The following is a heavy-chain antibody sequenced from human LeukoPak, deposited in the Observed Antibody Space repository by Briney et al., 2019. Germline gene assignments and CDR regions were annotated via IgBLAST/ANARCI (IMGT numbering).Heavy chain of an antibody. J-gene: IGHJ6*03. CDR1: GFTFSDYN. D-gene: IGHD2-15*01. CDR2: ISRSGSTK. V-gene: IGHV3-11*01. CDR3: ARVLRYCSGGNCYSGGLGYMDV. Sequence: GGSLRLSCAASGFTFSDYNMRWIRQAPGKGLEWGSSISRSGSTKYYADSVKVRFTISRDNAKTSLFLQMNSLRAEDTAVYYCARVLRYCSGGNCYSGGLGYMDVWGKGTTVTSSS.